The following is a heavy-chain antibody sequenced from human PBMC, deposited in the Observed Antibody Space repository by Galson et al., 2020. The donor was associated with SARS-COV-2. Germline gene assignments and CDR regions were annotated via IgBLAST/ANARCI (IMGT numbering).Heavy chain of an antibody. CDR2: IWYDGSEK. CDR1: GFTFSSYG. CDR3: ARDGQSSRGWAFDY. Sequence: GESLKISCAASGFTFSSYGMHWVRQAPGKWLEWVAVIWYDGSEKYYGDSVRGRFTISRDSSKNTVYLQMNNLRVDDTAVYYCARDGQSSRGWAFDYWGQGTLLTVSS. J-gene: IGHJ4*02. V-gene: IGHV3-33*01. D-gene: IGHD6-19*01.